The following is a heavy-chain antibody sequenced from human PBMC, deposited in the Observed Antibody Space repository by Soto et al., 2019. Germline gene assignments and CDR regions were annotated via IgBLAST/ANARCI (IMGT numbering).Heavy chain of an antibody. D-gene: IGHD6-19*01. CDR1: GGSIGSNNYY. CDR3: GRKTPVAGTE. Sequence: QLQLQESGPGLVRPSETLSLTCTVSGGSIGSNNYYWAWIRQPPGQGLEWIGSIYYTGSTYYNPSLRGRVRLSVDTSKNQFSPNLNSLTAADPAQYFCGRKTPVAGTEWGQGTLVTVSA. V-gene: IGHV4-39*01. CDR2: IYYTGST. J-gene: IGHJ4*02.